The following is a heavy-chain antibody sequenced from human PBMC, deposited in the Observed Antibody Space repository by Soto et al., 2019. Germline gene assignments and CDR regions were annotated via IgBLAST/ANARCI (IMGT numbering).Heavy chain of an antibody. CDR1: GFTVSSNY. CDR3: ARDLGASWYYDILTGYLDDY. J-gene: IGHJ4*02. CDR2: IYSGGST. D-gene: IGHD3-9*01. Sequence: VQLVESGGGLVQPGGSLRLSCAASGFTVSSNYMSWVRQAPGKGLEWVSVIYSGGSTYYADSVKGRFTISRDNSKNTLYLQMNSLRAEDTAVYYCARDLGASWYYDILTGYLDDYWGQGTLVTVSS. V-gene: IGHV3-66*01.